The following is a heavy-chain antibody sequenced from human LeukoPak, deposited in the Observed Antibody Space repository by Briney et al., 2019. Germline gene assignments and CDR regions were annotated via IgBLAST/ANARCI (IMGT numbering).Heavy chain of an antibody. Sequence: GGSLRLSCAASDFTFSAYWMSWVRQAPGKGLEWVANIKQDGSEKYYVDSVKGRFTISRDNAKNSLYLQMNSLRAEDTAVYYCARDRISPYRGYYFDYWGQGTLVTVSS. J-gene: IGHJ4*02. CDR2: IKQDGSEK. CDR3: ARDRISPYRGYYFDY. CDR1: DFTFSAYW. V-gene: IGHV3-7*01. D-gene: IGHD1-14*01.